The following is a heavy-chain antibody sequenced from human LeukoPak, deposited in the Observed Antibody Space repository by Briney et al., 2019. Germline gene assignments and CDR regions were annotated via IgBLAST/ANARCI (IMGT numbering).Heavy chain of an antibody. Sequence: SETLSLTCTGSGGSISSYYWSWIRQPPGKGLEWIGYIYYSGSTNYNPSLKSRVTISVDTSKNQFSLELSSVTAADTAVYYCARGRGGSGSYYYFDYWGQGTLVTVSS. D-gene: IGHD3-10*01. J-gene: IGHJ4*02. CDR3: ARGRGGSGSYYYFDY. CDR2: IYYSGST. V-gene: IGHV4-59*01. CDR1: GGSISSYY.